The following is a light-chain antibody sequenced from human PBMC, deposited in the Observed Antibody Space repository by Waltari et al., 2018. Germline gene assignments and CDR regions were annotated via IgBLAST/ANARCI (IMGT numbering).Light chain of an antibody. CDR1: TNDVGAYYY. CDR2: AVT. Sequence: QSALTQPASVSGSPGQSTTISCTGTTNDVGAYYYVSWYQQHPDKAPKLIIYAVTYRPSGVSNRFSGSKSGNTASLTISGLQAEDEADYYCNSYTSTSTYVFGTGTKV. V-gene: IGLV2-14*01. CDR3: NSYTSTSTYV. J-gene: IGLJ1*01.